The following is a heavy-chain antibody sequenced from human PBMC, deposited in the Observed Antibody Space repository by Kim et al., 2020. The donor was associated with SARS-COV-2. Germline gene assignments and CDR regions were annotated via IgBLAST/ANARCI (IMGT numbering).Heavy chain of an antibody. Sequence: ASVKVSCKASGYTFTRYALHWLRQAPGQGLEWMGWITPDNGNTRYSQKFQGRVTFSHDTSATTAYMEMSRLTSEDTAVYYCSKGSEVLQKFFDPWGQGTLVTVSS. CDR1: GYTFTRYA. D-gene: IGHD4-4*01. CDR3: SKGSEVLQKFFDP. CDR2: ITPDNGNT. V-gene: IGHV1-3*01. J-gene: IGHJ5*02.